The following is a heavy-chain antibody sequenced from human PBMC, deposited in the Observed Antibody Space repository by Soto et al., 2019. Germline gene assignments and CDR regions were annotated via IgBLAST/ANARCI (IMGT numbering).Heavy chain of an antibody. J-gene: IGHJ5*02. CDR3: ARGGLVMCLQGWFDP. V-gene: IGHV1-69*01. Sequence: QVQLVQSGAEVKKPASSVKVSCKASGGTFSSYAISWVRQAPGQGLEWMGGIIPIYGTANYAQKFQGRVTNTADESASTVYMELSSLRSEDKAVYYCARGGLVMCLQGWFDPWGQGTLVTVSS. D-gene: IGHD3-3*01. CDR2: IIPIYGTA. CDR1: GGTFSSYA.